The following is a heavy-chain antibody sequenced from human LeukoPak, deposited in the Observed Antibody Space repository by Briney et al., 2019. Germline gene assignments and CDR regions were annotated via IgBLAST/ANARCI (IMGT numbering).Heavy chain of an antibody. D-gene: IGHD3-3*01. CDR1: GGSFNNYS. CDR3: ARSSRHYDFWSGFDYYDV. CDR2: INHSGST. V-gene: IGHV4-34*01. J-gene: IGHJ6*04. Sequence: SETLSLTCAVYGGSFNNYSWSWIRQPPGKGLEWIGEINHSGSTNYNPSLKSRVTISVDTSKNQFSLKLSSVTAADTAVYHCARSSRHYDFWSGFDYYDVWGKGTTVTVSS.